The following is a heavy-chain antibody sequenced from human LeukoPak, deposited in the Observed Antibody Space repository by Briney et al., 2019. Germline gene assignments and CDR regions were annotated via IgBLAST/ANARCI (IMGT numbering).Heavy chain of an antibody. CDR3: ARVVWNYYDSSGYGAFDI. V-gene: IGHV1-46*01. D-gene: IGHD3-22*01. CDR2: INPSGGST. CDR1: GYTFTNYY. Sequence: ASVKVSCKASGYTFTNYYMHWVRQAPGQGLEWLGIINPSGGSTSYAQKYQGRVTVTRDTSTTTVYMELSSLRSEDTAVYYCARVVWNYYDSSGYGAFDIWGQGTMVTVSS. J-gene: IGHJ3*02.